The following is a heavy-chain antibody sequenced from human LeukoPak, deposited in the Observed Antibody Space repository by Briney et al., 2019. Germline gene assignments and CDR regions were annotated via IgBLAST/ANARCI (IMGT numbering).Heavy chain of an antibody. V-gene: IGHV3-48*02. CDR3: ARDAFYSGSATYPRMYYFDY. CDR1: GFTFSSYS. J-gene: IGHJ4*02. CDR2: ISSSSSTI. Sequence: GGSLRLSCAASGFTFSSYSMNWVRQAPGKGLEWVSYISSSSSTIYYADSVKGRFTISRDNAKNSLYLQMNSLRDEDTAVYYCARDAFYSGSATYPRMYYFDYWGQGTLVTVSS. D-gene: IGHD3-10*01.